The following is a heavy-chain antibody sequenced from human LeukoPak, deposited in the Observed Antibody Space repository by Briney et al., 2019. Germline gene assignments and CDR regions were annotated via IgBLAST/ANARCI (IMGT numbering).Heavy chain of an antibody. CDR3: ARGLWVSSSNY. Sequence: GWALRVSCAACGFTFSRYAKSWVGQAPGKGREGVGAISGSGGSTYYADSVKRRFTISRDNSKNTLYLQMNSLRAEDTALYYCARGLWVSSSNYWGQGTLVTDSS. D-gene: IGHD6-6*01. V-gene: IGHV3-23*01. CDR1: GFTFSRYA. J-gene: IGHJ4*01. CDR2: ISGSGGST.